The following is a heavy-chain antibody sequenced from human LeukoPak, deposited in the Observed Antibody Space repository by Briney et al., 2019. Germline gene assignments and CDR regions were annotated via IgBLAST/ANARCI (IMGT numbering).Heavy chain of an antibody. D-gene: IGHD6-19*01. CDR1: GYTSISNW. J-gene: IGHJ5*02. CDR3: ARHEVAGTGGWFDP. CDR2: IDPIDSYT. Sequence: GESLKISCQVSGYTSISNWISWVRQMPGKGLEGMGWIDPIDSYTNYTPSFQGHVTISSDKSINTAYLQWSSLEASDTAIYYCARHEVAGTGGWFDPWGQGTLVTVSS. V-gene: IGHV5-10-1*01.